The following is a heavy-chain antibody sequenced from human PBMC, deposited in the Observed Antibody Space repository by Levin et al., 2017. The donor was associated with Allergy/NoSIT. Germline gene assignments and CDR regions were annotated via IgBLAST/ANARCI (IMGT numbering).Heavy chain of an antibody. CDR2: IYYRGST. CDR3: VRDRLGAHYFDS. Sequence: PSETLSLTCSVSGGSISSGDYYWSWIRQPPGKGLEWIGYIYYRGSTFYNPSLKSRVTISVDRSKNQFSLKLSSVTAADTAVYYCVRDRLGAHYFDSWGQGTLVTVSS. D-gene: IGHD1-26*01. J-gene: IGHJ4*02. V-gene: IGHV4-30-4*01. CDR1: GGSISSGDYY.